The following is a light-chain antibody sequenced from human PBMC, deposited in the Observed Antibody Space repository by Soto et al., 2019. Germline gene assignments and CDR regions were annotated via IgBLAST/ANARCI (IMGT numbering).Light chain of an antibody. CDR3: QQYHSYSWT. J-gene: IGKJ1*01. CDR1: QTISTW. V-gene: IGKV1-5*03. Sequence: DSQMTQSPSTLSASLGFRFTITCRASQTISTWLAWYQQKTGKAPKILIYKASSLESGVQPRFSGSGYGTEFNLTISSLQTDDSATYYCQQYHSYSWTFGQGTKVDIK. CDR2: KAS.